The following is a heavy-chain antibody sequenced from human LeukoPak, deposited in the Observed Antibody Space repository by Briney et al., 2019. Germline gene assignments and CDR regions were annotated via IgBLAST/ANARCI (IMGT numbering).Heavy chain of an antibody. J-gene: IGHJ4*02. CDR1: GYTFTSYG. D-gene: IGHD6-19*01. V-gene: IGHV1-18*04. Sequence: ASVNVSCKASGYTFTSYGISWVRQAPGHGLEWIGWISAYNGNTNYAQKLQGRVTMTTDTSTSTAYMELRSLRSDDTAVYYCARDRSRVAVAGLGAYWGQGTLVTVAS. CDR3: ARDRSRVAVAGLGAY. CDR2: ISAYNGNT.